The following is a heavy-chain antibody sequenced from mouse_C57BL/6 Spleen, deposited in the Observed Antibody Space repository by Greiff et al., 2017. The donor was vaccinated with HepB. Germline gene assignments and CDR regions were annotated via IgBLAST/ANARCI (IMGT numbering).Heavy chain of an antibody. CDR1: GYTFTDYE. D-gene: IGHD2-5*01. Sequence: QVQLQQSGAELVRPGASVTLSCKASGYTFTDYEMHWVKQTPVHGLEWIGAIDPETGGTAYNQKFKGKAILTADKSSSTAYMELRSLTSEDSAVYYCTRGPLYYSNYWGQGTLVTVSA. V-gene: IGHV1-15*01. CDR2: IDPETGGT. CDR3: TRGPLYYSNY. J-gene: IGHJ3*01.